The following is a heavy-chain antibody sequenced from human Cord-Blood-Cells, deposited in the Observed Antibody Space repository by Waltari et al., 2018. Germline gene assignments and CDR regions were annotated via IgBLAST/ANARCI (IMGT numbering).Heavy chain of an antibody. Sequence: EVQLVESGGGLVQPGGSLRLSCAASGFTFSSYWMSWVRQAPGKGRGWVANIKQDGSEKYYVDSVKGRFTISRDNAKNSLYLQMNSLRAEDTAVYYCASLAAPDAFDIWGQGTMVTVSS. D-gene: IGHD6-6*01. CDR1: GFTFSSYW. CDR2: IKQDGSEK. V-gene: IGHV3-7*01. CDR3: ASLAAPDAFDI. J-gene: IGHJ3*02.